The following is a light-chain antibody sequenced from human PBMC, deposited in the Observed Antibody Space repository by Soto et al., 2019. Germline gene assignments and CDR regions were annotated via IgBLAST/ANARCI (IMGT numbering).Light chain of an antibody. Sequence: QAVVTQEPSVTVSPGGTVTLSCASSSGAVTSGYYPNWIQQKPGQAPTTLIYGTSDRYSWTPARFSGSLLGGKAALTLSGVQPEDEADYYCLLYYGGVREFGGGTKLTVL. V-gene: IGLV7-43*01. CDR2: GTS. CDR3: LLYYGGVRE. CDR1: SGAVTSGYY. J-gene: IGLJ3*02.